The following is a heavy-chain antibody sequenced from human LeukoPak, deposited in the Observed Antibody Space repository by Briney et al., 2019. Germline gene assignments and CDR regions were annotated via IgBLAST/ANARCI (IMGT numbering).Heavy chain of an antibody. CDR3: ARVTAVAATGGWFDP. CDR1: GGSFSGYY. V-gene: IGHV4-34*01. J-gene: IGHJ5*02. D-gene: IGHD2-15*01. Sequence: PSETLSLTCAVYGGSFSGYYWSWIRQPPGKGLEWIGEINHSGSTNYNPSLKSRVTMSVDTSKNQFSLKLSSVTAADTAVYYCARVTAVAATGGWFDPWGQGTLVTVSS. CDR2: INHSGST.